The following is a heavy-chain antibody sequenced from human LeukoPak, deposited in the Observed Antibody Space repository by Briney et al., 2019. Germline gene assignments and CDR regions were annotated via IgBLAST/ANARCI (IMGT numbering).Heavy chain of an antibody. Sequence: SVKASCKASGGTFSSYAISWVRQAPGQGLEWMGGIIPIFGTANYAQKFQGRVTITADESTSTAYMELSSLRSEDTAVYYCASTPGNYDFWSGYSRSAGYWGQGTLVTVSS. V-gene: IGHV1-69*01. CDR1: GGTFSSYA. CDR2: IIPIFGTA. J-gene: IGHJ4*02. CDR3: ASTPGNYDFWSGYSRSAGY. D-gene: IGHD3-3*01.